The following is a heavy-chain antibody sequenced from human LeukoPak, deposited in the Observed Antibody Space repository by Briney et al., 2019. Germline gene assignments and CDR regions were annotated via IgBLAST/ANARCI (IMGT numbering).Heavy chain of an antibody. V-gene: IGHV3-21*04. Sequence: GGSLRLSCAASGFTFSSYSMNWVRQAPGKRLEWVSSISSSSSYIYYADSVKGRFTISRDNAKNSLYLQMNSLRAEDTAVYYCARALSYYYDSSGYYGYWGQGTLVTVSS. CDR3: ARALSYYYDSSGYYGY. CDR2: ISSSSSYI. CDR1: GFTFSSYS. J-gene: IGHJ4*02. D-gene: IGHD3-22*01.